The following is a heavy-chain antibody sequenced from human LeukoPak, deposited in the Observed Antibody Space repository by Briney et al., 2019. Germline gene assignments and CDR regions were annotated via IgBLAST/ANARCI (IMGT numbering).Heavy chain of an antibody. V-gene: IGHV1-3*01. CDR2: INAGNGNT. J-gene: IGHJ4*02. CDR1: GYTFTSYA. D-gene: IGHD6-19*01. Sequence: ASVKVSCKASGYTFTSYAMHWVRQAPGQRLEWMGWINAGNGNTKYSQKFQGRVTTTRDTSASTAYMELSSLRSEDTAVYYCARDYVPSGEDDYWGQGTLVTVSS. CDR3: ARDYVPSGEDDY.